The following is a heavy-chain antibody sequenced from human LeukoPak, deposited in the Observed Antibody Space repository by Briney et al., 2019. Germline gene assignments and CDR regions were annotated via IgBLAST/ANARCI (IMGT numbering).Heavy chain of an antibody. CDR3: ARAMAGDPDAFDI. CDR2: IYPADSST. CDR1: GYSFTTYW. Sequence: GESLKISCKASGYSFTTYWIGWVRQAPGKGLEWMGIIYPADSSTEYSPSFQGQVTISVDKSVNTAYLQWSRLKASDTAMYYCARAMAGDPDAFDIWGQGTMVTVSS. D-gene: IGHD6-19*01. V-gene: IGHV5-51*01. J-gene: IGHJ3*02.